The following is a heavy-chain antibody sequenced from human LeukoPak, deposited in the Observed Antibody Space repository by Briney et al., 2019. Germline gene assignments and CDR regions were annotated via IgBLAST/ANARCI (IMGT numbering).Heavy chain of an antibody. Sequence: ASVMVSCTTSGYTFTSYGISWVRQAPGQGLEWVAWISAYNSNKNSAERFQGRVTMTIDTSTSTAYMELRSLKSDDTAVYYCVRHIKPAGPWDGMDVWGQGTTVIVSS. J-gene: IGHJ6*02. CDR2: ISAYNSNK. D-gene: IGHD1-26*01. CDR3: VRHIKPAGPWDGMDV. CDR1: GYTFTSYG. V-gene: IGHV1-18*04.